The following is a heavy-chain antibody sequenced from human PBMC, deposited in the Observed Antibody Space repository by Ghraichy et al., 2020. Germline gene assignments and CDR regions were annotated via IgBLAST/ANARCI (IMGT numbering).Heavy chain of an antibody. V-gene: IGHV3-23*01. D-gene: IGHD2-15*01. CDR2: ISGNGVTT. CDR3: AKSAGGYCTGGSCFKFDS. Sequence: GGSLRLSCAASGFTFSNYAMTWVRQAPGKGLEWVSGISGNGVTTYYADSVKGRFTISRDNSKNTLYLQMNSLRAEDTAVYYCAKSAGGYCTGGSCFKFDSWGHGTLVTVSS. CDR1: GFTFSNYA. J-gene: IGHJ4*01.